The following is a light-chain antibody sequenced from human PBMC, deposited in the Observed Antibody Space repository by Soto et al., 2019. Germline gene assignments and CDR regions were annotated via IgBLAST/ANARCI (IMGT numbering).Light chain of an antibody. V-gene: IGKV1-5*03. Sequence: DIQMTQSPSTLSGSVGDRVTITCRASQTISSWLAWYKQKPGKAPKLLIYKASTLKSGVQSRFSGSGSGTEFTLTISSLKPEDFATDYCQQYNSYWTFGQGTKVDIK. CDR1: QTISSW. J-gene: IGKJ1*01. CDR3: QQYNSYWT. CDR2: KAS.